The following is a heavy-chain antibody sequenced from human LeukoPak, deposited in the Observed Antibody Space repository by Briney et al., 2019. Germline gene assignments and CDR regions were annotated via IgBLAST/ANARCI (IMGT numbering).Heavy chain of an antibody. V-gene: IGHV4-34*01. CDR2: INHSGST. J-gene: IGHJ4*02. CDR3: ARDLGYSYGRFDY. CDR1: GGSFSGYY. D-gene: IGHD5-18*01. Sequence: PSETLSLTCAVYGGSFSGYYWSWIRQPPGKGLEWIGEINHSGSTNYNPSLKSRVTISVDTSKNQFSLKLSSVTAADTAVYYCARDLGYSYGRFDYWGQGTLVTVSS.